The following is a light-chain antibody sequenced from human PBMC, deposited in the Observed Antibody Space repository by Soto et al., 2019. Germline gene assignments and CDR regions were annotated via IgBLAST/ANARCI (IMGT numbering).Light chain of an antibody. CDR2: ATS. CDR1: QSVSSRF. CDR3: QQYGGSPLLT. J-gene: IGKJ5*01. Sequence: VLTQSPGTLSLSPGERATLSCRASQSVSSRFLAWYQQKPGQAPRLLLYATSTRATGIPDRFSGGGSGTDFTLTITRLEPEDSVVYYCQQYGGSPLLTFGQGTRLEIK. V-gene: IGKV3-20*01.